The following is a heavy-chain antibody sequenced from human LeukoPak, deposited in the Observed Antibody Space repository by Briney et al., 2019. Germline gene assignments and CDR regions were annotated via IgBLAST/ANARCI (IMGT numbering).Heavy chain of an antibody. V-gene: IGHV4-4*07. CDR2: LSSSGNT. D-gene: IGHD6-13*01. Sequence: SETLSLTCTVSGASISGYYWSWIRQPAGKGLEWLGRLSSSGNTNYNPSLKSRVTMSVDTSKNQFSLKLSSVTAADTAVYYCARVGIAAALYYFDYWGQGTLVTVSS. CDR1: GASISGYY. CDR3: ARVGIAAALYYFDY. J-gene: IGHJ4*02.